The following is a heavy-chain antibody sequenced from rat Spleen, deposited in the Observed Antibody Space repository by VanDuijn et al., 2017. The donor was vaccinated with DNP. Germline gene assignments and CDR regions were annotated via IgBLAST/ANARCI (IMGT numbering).Heavy chain of an antibody. CDR3: ATSPYFGYNYFDY. D-gene: IGHD1-6*01. Sequence: QVQLRQSGAEPAKPGSSVKISCKASGYTFTTYYMTWIKQTTGQGLEYLGYINTGSGGTNYNEKFRGKATLTVDTSSNTAFMQLSSLTPDDSAVYYCATSPYFGYNYFDYWGQGVMVTVSS. CDR1: GYTFTTYY. V-gene: IGHV1-43*01. CDR2: INTGSGGT. J-gene: IGHJ2*01.